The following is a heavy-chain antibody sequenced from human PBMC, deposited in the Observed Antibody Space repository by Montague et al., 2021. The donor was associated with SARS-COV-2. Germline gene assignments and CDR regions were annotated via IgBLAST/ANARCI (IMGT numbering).Heavy chain of an antibody. D-gene: IGHD6-13*01. Sequence: SETLSLTCAVSGGSIFTTNWWVWVRQPPEKGMEWIGEIYHTGVTKYNPSLKSRVSLSLNKSANQLSLRLNSVTAAATAVYYCARVWAGRVTAVAQRDFYSNGLDVWGQGTTVTVSS. V-gene: IGHV4-4*02. CDR1: GGSIFTTNW. CDR2: IYHTGVT. CDR3: ARVWAGRVTAVAQRDFYSNGLDV. J-gene: IGHJ6*02.